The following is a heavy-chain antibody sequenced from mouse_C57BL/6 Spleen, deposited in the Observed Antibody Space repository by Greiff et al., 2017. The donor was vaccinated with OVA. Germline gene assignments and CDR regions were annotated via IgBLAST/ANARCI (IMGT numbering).Heavy chain of an antibody. CDR2: IYPGDGDT. CDR3: ARGDGKTDY. V-gene: IGHV1-82*01. D-gene: IGHD2-1*01. CDR1: GYAFSSSW. J-gene: IGHJ2*01. Sequence: QVQLQQSGPELVKPGASVKISCKASGYAFSSSWMNWVKQRPGKGLEWIGRIYPGDGDTTYNGKFKGKATLTADKSSSTAYMQLSSLTSEDSAVYFCARGDGKTDYWGQGTTLTVSS.